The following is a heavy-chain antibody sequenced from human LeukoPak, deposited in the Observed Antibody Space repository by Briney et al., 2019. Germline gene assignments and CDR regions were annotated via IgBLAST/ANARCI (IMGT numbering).Heavy chain of an antibody. CDR2: IYSGGST. CDR3: ASRQFLLYGSGGRCYTH. Sequence: GGSLRLSCAASGFTVSSNYVIWVRQAPGKGLEWVSVIYSGGSTYYADSVKGRFTICRDNSKNTLHLQMISLRAEDTDVYYCASRQFLLYGSGGRCYTHWGQGTLVTVS. CDR1: GFTVSSNY. V-gene: IGHV3-53*01. D-gene: IGHD2-15*01. J-gene: IGHJ4*02.